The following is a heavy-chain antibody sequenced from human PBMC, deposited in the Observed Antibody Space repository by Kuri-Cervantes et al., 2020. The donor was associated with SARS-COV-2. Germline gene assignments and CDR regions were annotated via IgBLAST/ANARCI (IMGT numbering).Heavy chain of an antibody. D-gene: IGHD3-3*01. V-gene: IGHV1-69*05. CDR1: GGTFSSYA. CDR3: ARVSDMYYDFWSGIGDVGYYYYNMDV. Sequence: SVKVSCKASGGTFSSYAISWVRQAPGQGLEWMGGIIPIFGTANYAQKFQGRVTITTDESTSTAYMELSSLRSEDTAVYYCARVSDMYYDFWSGIGDVGYYYYNMDVWGKGTTVTVSS. CDR2: IIPIFGTA. J-gene: IGHJ6*03.